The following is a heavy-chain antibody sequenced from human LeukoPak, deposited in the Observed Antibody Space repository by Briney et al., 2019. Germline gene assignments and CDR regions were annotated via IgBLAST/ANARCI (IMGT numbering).Heavy chain of an antibody. CDR2: IDTDGSST. J-gene: IGHJ5*02. CDR3: YGYCSSPSCPNWFDP. V-gene: IGHV3-74*01. CDR1: GLTFSNYW. Sequence: GGSLRLSCAVSGLTFSNYWMHGVRQAPGKGLGWASRIDTDGSSTIYADSVKGRLTISRDNSKNTLYLQMNSLRAEDTAVYYCYGYCSSPSCPNWFDPWGQGTLVTVSS. D-gene: IGHD2-2*01.